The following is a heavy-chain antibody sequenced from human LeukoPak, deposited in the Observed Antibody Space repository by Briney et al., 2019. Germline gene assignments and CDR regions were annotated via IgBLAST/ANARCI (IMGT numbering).Heavy chain of an antibody. J-gene: IGHJ4*02. CDR2: IYPRDGST. V-gene: IGHV1-46*01. CDR1: GYSFTSNY. CDR3: ARDQEAFDY. Sequence: ASVKVSCKASGYSFTSNYIHWVRQAPGQGLEWMGMIYPRDGSTSYAQKFQGRVTVTGDTSTSTVHMELSGLRSEDTAVYYCARDQEAFDYWGQGTLVTVSS.